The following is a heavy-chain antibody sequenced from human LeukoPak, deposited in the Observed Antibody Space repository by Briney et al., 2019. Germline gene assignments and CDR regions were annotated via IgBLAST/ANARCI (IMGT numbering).Heavy chain of an antibody. CDR2: IYTSGST. J-gene: IGHJ4*02. CDR3: ARAKEGDSSSWYGDYFDY. CDR1: GGSISSGSYY. D-gene: IGHD6-13*01. V-gene: IGHV4-61*02. Sequence: SETLSLTCTVSGGSISSGSYYWSWIRQPAGKGLELIGRIYTSGSTNYNPSLKSRVTISVDTSKNQFSLKLSSVTAADTAVYYCARAKEGDSSSWYGDYFDYWGQGTLVTVSS.